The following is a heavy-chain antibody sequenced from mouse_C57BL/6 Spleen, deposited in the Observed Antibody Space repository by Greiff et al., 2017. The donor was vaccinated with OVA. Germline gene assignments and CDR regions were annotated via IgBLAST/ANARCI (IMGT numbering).Heavy chain of an antibody. CDR2: ISSGSSTI. CDR3: ASFSYYAMDY. Sequence: EVKLMESGGGLVKPGGSLKLSCAASGFTFSDYGMHWVRQAPEKGLEWVAYISSGSSTIYYADTVKGRFTISRDNAKNTLFLQMTSLRSEDTAMYYCASFSYYAMDYWGQGTSVTVSS. J-gene: IGHJ4*01. CDR1: GFTFSDYG. V-gene: IGHV5-17*01.